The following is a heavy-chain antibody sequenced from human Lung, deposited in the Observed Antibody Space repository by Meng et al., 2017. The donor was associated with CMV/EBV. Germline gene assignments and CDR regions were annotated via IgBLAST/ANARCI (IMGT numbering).Heavy chain of an antibody. J-gene: IGHJ5*02. Sequence: SCKASGYSFNSYWIVWVRQMPGKGLEWMGIIYPGDSETKYSPSLQVQFTMSVDKYITTAYLQWNSLNASDTAMYYFSKQMGYLGHCGDVICPAESWXQGSXVTVSS. D-gene: IGHD2-21*01. CDR2: IYPGDSET. V-gene: IGHV5-51*01. CDR3: SKQMGYLGHCGDVICPAES. CDR1: GYSFNSYW.